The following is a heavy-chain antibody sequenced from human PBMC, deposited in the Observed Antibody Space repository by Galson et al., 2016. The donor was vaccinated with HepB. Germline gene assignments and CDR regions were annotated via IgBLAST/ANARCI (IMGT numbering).Heavy chain of an antibody. D-gene: IGHD2-15*01. J-gene: IGHJ4*02. CDR3: ARLFGGYIDY. CDR2: ISGSGITT. Sequence: SLRLSCAASGFTLSNYAMSWVRQAPGKGLEWVSDISGSGITTYYADSVKGRFTISRDYSKKTVYLQMSSLRAEDTAVYYCARLFGGYIDYWGQGTLVTASS. CDR1: GFTLSNYA. V-gene: IGHV3-23*01.